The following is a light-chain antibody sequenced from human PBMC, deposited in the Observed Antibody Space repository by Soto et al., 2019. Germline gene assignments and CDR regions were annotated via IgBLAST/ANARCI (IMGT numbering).Light chain of an antibody. CDR3: SSYTSRSTLV. V-gene: IGLV2-14*01. J-gene: IGLJ1*01. CDR2: EVI. Sequence: QSALTQPASVSGSPGQSITISCTGTSSDVGGYNYVSWYQQHPGEAPKLIICEVINRPSGVSNRFSGSKSGNTASLTISGLQAEDEADYYCSSYTSRSTLVFGTGTKGTVL. CDR1: SSDVGGYNY.